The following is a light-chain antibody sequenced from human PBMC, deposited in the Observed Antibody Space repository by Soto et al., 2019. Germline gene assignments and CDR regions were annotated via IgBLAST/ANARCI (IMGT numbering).Light chain of an antibody. J-gene: IGKJ1*01. Sequence: DIPMTQSPSTLSASVGDRVTITCRASQSISSWLAWYQQKPGKAPRVLIYKASSLESGVPSRFSGSGSGTEFTLTISSLQPDDFATYYCQQYKGYSGTCGQGTKVEIK. CDR3: QQYKGYSGT. V-gene: IGKV1-5*03. CDR2: KAS. CDR1: QSISSW.